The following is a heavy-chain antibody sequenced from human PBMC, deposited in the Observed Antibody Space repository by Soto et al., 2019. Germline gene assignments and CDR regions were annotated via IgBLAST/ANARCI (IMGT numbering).Heavy chain of an antibody. CDR3: ARDTAMVGYFDY. Sequence: QVQLQESGPGLVKPSQTLSLTCTVSGGSISSGGYYWSWIRQHPGKGLEWIGYIYYSGSTYYNPSLMSRVTISVDTSKNQFSLKLSSVTAADTAVYYCARDTAMVGYFDYWGQGTLVTVSS. CDR1: GGSISSGGYY. V-gene: IGHV4-31*03. CDR2: IYYSGST. J-gene: IGHJ4*02. D-gene: IGHD5-18*01.